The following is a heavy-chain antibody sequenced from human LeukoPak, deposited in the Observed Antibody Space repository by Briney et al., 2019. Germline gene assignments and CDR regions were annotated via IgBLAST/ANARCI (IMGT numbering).Heavy chain of an antibody. D-gene: IGHD4-17*01. CDR3: ARGGATVTWGFFDY. Sequence: PGGSLRLSCAASGFTFNSYAMHWVRQAPGKGLEWVAAISDEGSNKYYADSMKGRFTISRDSSKNTVYLEMNSLRVDDTAVYYCARGGATVTWGFFDYWDQGTLVTVSS. V-gene: IGHV3-30*04. CDR1: GFTFNSYA. CDR2: ISDEGSNK. J-gene: IGHJ4*02.